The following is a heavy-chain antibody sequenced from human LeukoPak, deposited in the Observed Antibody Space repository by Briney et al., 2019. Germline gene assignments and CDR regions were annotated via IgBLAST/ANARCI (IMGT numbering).Heavy chain of an antibody. V-gene: IGHV3-7*01. CDR2: IKQDGSEK. CDR3: ARAENAFGGVIAYYYYYMDV. CDR1: GFTFSSYW. Sequence: PGGSLRLSCAASGFTFSSYWMSWVRQAPGKGLEWVANIKQDGSEKYYVDSVKGRFTISRDNAKNSLYLQMNSLRAEDTAVYYCARAENAFGGVIAYYYYYMDVWGKGTTVTVSS. J-gene: IGHJ6*03. D-gene: IGHD3-16*02.